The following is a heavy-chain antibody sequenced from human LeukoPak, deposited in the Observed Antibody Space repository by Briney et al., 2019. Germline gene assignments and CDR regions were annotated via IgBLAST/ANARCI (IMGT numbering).Heavy chain of an antibody. CDR1: GFTFSSYG. V-gene: IGHV3-30*02. J-gene: IGHJ4*02. CDR3: AKPGGGDGYNGRFDY. CDR2: IRYDGSNK. D-gene: IGHD5-24*01. Sequence: GGSLRLSCAASGFTFSSYGMHWVRQAPGKGLEWVAFIRYDGSNKYYADSVKGRFTISRDNSKNTLYLQMNSLRAEDTAVYYCAKPGGGDGYNGRFDYWGQGTLVTVSS.